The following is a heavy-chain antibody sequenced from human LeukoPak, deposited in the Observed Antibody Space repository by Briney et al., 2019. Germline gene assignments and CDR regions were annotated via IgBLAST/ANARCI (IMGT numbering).Heavy chain of an antibody. J-gene: IGHJ6*02. D-gene: IGHD3-10*01. CDR3: ANADYYGSGSYWHYYYCGMDV. Sequence: GGSLRLSCAASGFTFSSYGMHWVRQAPGKGLEWVAVISYDGSNKYYADSVKGRFTISRDNSKNTLYLQMNSLRAEDTAVYYCANADYYGSGSYWHYYYCGMDVWGQGTTVTVSS. CDR2: ISYDGSNK. CDR1: GFTFSSYG. V-gene: IGHV3-30*18.